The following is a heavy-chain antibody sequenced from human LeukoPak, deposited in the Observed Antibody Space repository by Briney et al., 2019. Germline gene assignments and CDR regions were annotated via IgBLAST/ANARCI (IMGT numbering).Heavy chain of an antibody. V-gene: IGHV5-51*01. CDR3: ARVVVEGCGGDCFAFDY. CDR1: GYSFTSYW. D-gene: IGHD2-21*01. Sequence: GESLKISCKGSGYSFTSYWIGWVRQMPGEGLEWMGIIYPGDSDTRYSPSFQGQVTISADKSISTAYLQWSSLKASDTAMYYCARVVVEGCGGDCFAFDYWGQGTLVTVSS. CDR2: IYPGDSDT. J-gene: IGHJ4*02.